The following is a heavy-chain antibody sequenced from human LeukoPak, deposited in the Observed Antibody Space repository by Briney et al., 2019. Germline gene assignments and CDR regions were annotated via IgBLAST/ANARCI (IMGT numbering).Heavy chain of an antibody. Sequence: GGSLRLSCAASGFTFSSSWMYWVRQAPGKGLVCASRISPDGSDTLYADSAKGRFTISRDNSKNTLYLQMNSLRAEDTAMYYCAKKLSGSGWIFDYWGQGTLVTVSS. CDR1: GFTFSSSW. CDR3: AKKLSGSGWIFDY. CDR2: ISPDGSDT. J-gene: IGHJ4*02. D-gene: IGHD6-19*01. V-gene: IGHV3-74*03.